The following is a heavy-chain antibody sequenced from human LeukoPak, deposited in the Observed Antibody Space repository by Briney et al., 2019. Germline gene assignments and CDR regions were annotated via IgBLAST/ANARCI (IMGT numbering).Heavy chain of an antibody. Sequence: SETLSLTCTVSGGSISSYYWSWIRQPPGKGLEWIGYIYYSGSTNYNPSHKSRVTISVDTSKNQFSLKLSSVTAADTAVYYCARGVRELEPFDPWGQGTLVTVSS. CDR1: GGSISSYY. D-gene: IGHD3-10*01. J-gene: IGHJ5*02. V-gene: IGHV4-59*01. CDR3: ARGVRELEPFDP. CDR2: IYYSGST.